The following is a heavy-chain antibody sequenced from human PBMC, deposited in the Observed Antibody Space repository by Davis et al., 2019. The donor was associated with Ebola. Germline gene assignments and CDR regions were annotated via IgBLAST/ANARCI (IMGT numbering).Heavy chain of an antibody. CDR2: LYSGGST. Sequence: GESLKISCGASGFTVSSNYMSWVRQAPGKGLEWVSVLYSGGSTYYADSVKGRFTISRDNSKNTLYLQMNSLRAEDTAVYYCTTGQYSYARGYWGQGTLVTVSS. CDR1: GFTVSSNY. D-gene: IGHD5-18*01. J-gene: IGHJ4*02. V-gene: IGHV3-66*01. CDR3: TTGQYSYARGY.